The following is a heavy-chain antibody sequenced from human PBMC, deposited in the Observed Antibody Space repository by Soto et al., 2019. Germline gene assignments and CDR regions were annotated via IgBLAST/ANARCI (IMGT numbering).Heavy chain of an antibody. Sequence: QVQLVQSGAEVKKPGSSVTVSCQASGGTFSSHAISWVLQAPGQGLEWMGGIIPFFKAANYAQKFQGRVTITADDSTSTAYMDLYSLRSEDTCVYYCARDVPRHSYDGTCSYYAMDVWGQGTTVTVSS. CDR1: GGTFSSHA. D-gene: IGHD3-16*01. CDR3: ARDVPRHSYDGTCSYYAMDV. J-gene: IGHJ6*02. V-gene: IGHV1-69*01. CDR2: IIPFFKAA.